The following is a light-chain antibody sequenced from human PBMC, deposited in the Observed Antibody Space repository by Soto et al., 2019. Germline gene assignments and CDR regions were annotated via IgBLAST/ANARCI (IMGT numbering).Light chain of an antibody. J-gene: IGKJ2*01. CDR3: MQALQTPYT. CDR2: LGS. Sequence: DIVMTQSPLSLPVTPGEPASISCRSSQSLLHSNGYNYLDWYLQKPGQSPHLLIYLGSNRASGVPDRFSGRRSGTDFTLKISRVEAGEVGVYYCMQALQTPYTCGQGTKLEIK. CDR1: QSLLHSNGYNY. V-gene: IGKV2-28*01.